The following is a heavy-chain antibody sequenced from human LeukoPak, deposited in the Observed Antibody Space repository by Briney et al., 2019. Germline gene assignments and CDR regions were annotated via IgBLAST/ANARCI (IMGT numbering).Heavy chain of an antibody. CDR2: IYYSGST. V-gene: IGHV4-39*01. CDR3: TRGSYDVLTGYSTLGEY. J-gene: IGHJ4*02. D-gene: IGHD3-9*01. CDR1: GGSLSSSSYY. Sequence: SETLSLTCTVPGGSLSSSSYYWGWVRQPPGKGLEWIGNIYYSGSTYYNPSLKSRLTISLDTSQRQFSLRLSSVTAADTALHYCTRGSYDVLTGYSTLGEYWGQGTLVTVSS.